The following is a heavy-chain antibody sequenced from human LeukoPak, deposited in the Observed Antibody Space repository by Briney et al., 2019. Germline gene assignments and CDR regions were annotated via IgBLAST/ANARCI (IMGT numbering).Heavy chain of an antibody. D-gene: IGHD6-19*01. J-gene: IGHJ4*02. CDR3: ASVHIAVAGAALFDY. CDR2: ISSSGSTI. Sequence: GGSLRLSCAASGFTFNNAWMTWVRQAPGKGLEWVSYISSSGSTIYYADSVKGRFTISRDNAKNSLYLQMNSLRAEDTAVYYCASVHIAVAGAALFDYWGQGTLVTVSS. V-gene: IGHV3-48*04. CDR1: GFTFNNAW.